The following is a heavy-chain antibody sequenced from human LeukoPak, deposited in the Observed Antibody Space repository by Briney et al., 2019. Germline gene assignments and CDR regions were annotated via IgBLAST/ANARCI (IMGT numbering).Heavy chain of an antibody. Sequence: SETRSLTCTVSAGSISVGSYYWGWIRQPPGKGLEWLGSIYYTGTTFYNPSLKSRVTISVDTSKNQFSLRLSSVTAADTAIYYCARSRDILVVPTAIGLNWFDPWGQGTLVTVSS. CDR3: ARSRDILVVPTAIGLNWFDP. CDR2: IYYTGTT. CDR1: AGSISVGSYY. D-gene: IGHD2-2*01. J-gene: IGHJ5*02. V-gene: IGHV4-39*07.